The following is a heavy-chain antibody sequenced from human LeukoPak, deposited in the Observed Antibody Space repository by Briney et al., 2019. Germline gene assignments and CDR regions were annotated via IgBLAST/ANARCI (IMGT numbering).Heavy chain of an antibody. CDR3: ARGSRTGWYYFDY. V-gene: IGHV1-69*06. J-gene: IGHJ4*02. CDR2: IIPIFGTA. CDR1: GGTFSSYA. D-gene: IGHD6-19*01. Sequence: GASVKVSCKASGGTFSSYAFSWVRQAPGQGLEWMGGIIPIFGTANYAQNFQGRVTITADTSTSTAYMELSSLTSDDTAVYYCARGSRTGWYYFDYWGQGTLVTVSS.